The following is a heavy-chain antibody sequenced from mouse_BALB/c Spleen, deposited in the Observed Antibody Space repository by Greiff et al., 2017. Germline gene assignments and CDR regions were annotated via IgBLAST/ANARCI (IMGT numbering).Heavy chain of an antibody. CDR2: INPGSGGT. CDR3: ARSGKLREGGGYAMDY. J-gene: IGHJ4*01. CDR1: GYAFTNYL. V-gene: IGHV1-54*01. D-gene: IGHD2-12*01. Sequence: QVQLQQSGAELVRPGTSVKVSCKASGYAFTNYLIEWVKQRPGQGLEWIGVINPGSGGTNYNEKFKGKATLTADKSSSTAYMQLSSLTSDDSAVYFCARSGKLREGGGYAMDYWGQGTSVTVSS.